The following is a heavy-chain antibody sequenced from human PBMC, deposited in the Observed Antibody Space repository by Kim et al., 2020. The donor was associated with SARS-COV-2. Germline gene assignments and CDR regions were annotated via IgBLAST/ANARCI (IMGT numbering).Heavy chain of an antibody. CDR1: GGSIRSSSTYY. J-gene: IGHJ4*02. D-gene: IGHD1-26*01. Sequence: SETLSLTCTVSGGSIRSSSTYYWGWIRQPPGKGLEWIGSFSYSGSTFYNPSLKSRLTISVDTSKNQFSLNLKSVTAADTAIYYCARGEGMTQALYDYWGQGTLVAVSS. CDR3: ARGEGMTQALYDY. CDR2: FSYSGST. V-gene: IGHV4-39*07.